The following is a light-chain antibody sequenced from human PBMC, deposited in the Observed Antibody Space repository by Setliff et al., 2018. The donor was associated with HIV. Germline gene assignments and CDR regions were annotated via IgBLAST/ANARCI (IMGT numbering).Light chain of an antibody. V-gene: IGLV2-14*03. CDR2: DVT. Sequence: QSVLTQPASVSGSPGQSITISCTGSASDVGGYNYVSWSQQQRGKAPKLIIYDVTHRPSGVSHRFSASKSGNTASLTISGLQAEDEADYFCSSYTASSTLYVFGTGTKVTVL. CDR1: ASDVGGYNY. J-gene: IGLJ1*01. CDR3: SSYTASSTLYV.